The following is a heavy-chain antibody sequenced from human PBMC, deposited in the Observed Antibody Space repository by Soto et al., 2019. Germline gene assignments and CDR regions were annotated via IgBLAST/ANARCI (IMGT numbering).Heavy chain of an antibody. J-gene: IGHJ6*04. D-gene: IGHD6-13*01. CDR3: AIYVEQQPGYYGMDV. CDR2: ISAYNGNT. V-gene: IGHV1-18*01. Sequence: GASVRVSCKASGYTFTSYGISWVRQAPGQGLEWMGWISAYNGNTNYAQKLQGRVTMTTDTSTSTAYMELRSLRSDDTAVYYCAIYVEQQPGYYGMDVWGKGTTVTVSS. CDR1: GYTFTSYG.